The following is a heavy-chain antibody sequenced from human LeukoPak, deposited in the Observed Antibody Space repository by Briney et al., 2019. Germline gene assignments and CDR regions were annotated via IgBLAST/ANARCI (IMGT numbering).Heavy chain of an antibody. Sequence: PGGSLRLSCAASGFTFSDYEMNWVRQAPGKGLEWVSYISTSGSPTYYADSVKGRFTISRDNAKNSLYLQMNSLGAEDTAVYYCGRGGPPDYWGQGTLVTVSS. D-gene: IGHD5-12*01. J-gene: IGHJ4*02. CDR1: GFTFSDYE. CDR2: ISTSGSPT. CDR3: GRGGPPDY. V-gene: IGHV3-48*03.